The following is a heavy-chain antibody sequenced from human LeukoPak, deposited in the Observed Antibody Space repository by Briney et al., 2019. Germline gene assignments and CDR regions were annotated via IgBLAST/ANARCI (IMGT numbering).Heavy chain of an antibody. V-gene: IGHV1-69*13. CDR2: IIPIFGTA. D-gene: IGHD6-6*01. J-gene: IGHJ3*02. CDR1: GDTFNNYA. Sequence: GASVKVSCKASGDTFNNYAISWVRQAPGQGLEWMGGIIPIFGTANYAQKFQGRVTITADESTSTVYMEVSSLRSEDTAVYYCARAPSEGAFDIWGQGTMVTVSS. CDR3: ARAPSEGAFDI.